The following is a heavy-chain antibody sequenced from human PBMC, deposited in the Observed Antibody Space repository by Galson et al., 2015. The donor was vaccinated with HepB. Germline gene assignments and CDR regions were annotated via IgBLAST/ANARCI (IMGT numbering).Heavy chain of an antibody. D-gene: IGHD3-3*01. V-gene: IGHV3-11*01. CDR1: GFTFRDYY. CDR2: ISSSGSTI. J-gene: IGHJ6*02. Sequence: SLRLSCAASGFTFRDYYMTWIRQAPGKGLECISYISSSGSTIYYADAVKGRFTISGDNAKNSPYPQMNSLRAEDAAVYYCTRDHPRWSVSYGPYGMDVWGQGTTVTVSS. CDR3: TRDHPRWSVSYGPYGMDV.